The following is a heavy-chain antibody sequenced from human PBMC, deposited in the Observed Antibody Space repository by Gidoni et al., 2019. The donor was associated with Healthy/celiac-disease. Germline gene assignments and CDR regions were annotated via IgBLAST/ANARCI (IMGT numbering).Heavy chain of an antibody. D-gene: IGHD3-10*01. J-gene: IGHJ4*02. CDR1: GFTFSSYA. V-gene: IGHV3-23*01. CDR2: ISGSGGIT. Sequence: EVQLLCSGVGFVQPAGSLRLSCSASGFTFSSYAMSWGRQAPGKGLEWVSAISGSGGITYYTDSVKGRLTMSRDNAKNTLYQQMNSRRAEDTAVYYCGKVTGVRHYWGQGTLVTVSS. CDR3: GKVTGVRHY.